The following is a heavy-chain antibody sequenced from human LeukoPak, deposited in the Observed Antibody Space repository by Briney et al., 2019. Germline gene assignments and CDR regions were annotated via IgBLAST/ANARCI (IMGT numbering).Heavy chain of an antibody. V-gene: IGHV3-30*04. CDR3: AADSRGHMTPNAFDI. Sequence: PGGSLRLSCAASGFTLTNFAMHWVRQAPGKGREWVAVISNDERNKYYAHSVKGRFTISRDTYKNTLYLQMNRLRAEDTAVYYCAADSRGHMTPNAFDIWGQGTMVTVSS. D-gene: IGHD2-21*01. J-gene: IGHJ3*02. CDR2: ISNDERNK. CDR1: GFTLTNFA.